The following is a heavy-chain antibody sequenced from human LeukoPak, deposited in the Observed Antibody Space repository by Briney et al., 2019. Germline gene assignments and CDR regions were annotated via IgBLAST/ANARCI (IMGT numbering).Heavy chain of an antibody. J-gene: IGHJ4*02. CDR2: INSDGSGT. CDR1: GFTFNVRW. Sequence: PGGSLRLSCAASGFTFNVRWMHWVRQAPGKGLVWVSRINSDGSGTSHADSVKGRFTISRDGAKNTLYLQMNSLRAEDTAVYYCARDGSGSRIPFDYWGQGTLVTVSS. V-gene: IGHV3-74*01. CDR3: ARDGSGSRIPFDY. D-gene: IGHD1-26*01.